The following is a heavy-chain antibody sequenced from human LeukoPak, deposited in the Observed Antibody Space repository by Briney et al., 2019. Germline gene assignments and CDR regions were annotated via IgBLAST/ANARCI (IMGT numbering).Heavy chain of an antibody. CDR1: GFILSTSE. Sequence: GGSLRLSCVASGFILSTSEMNWVRQAPGKGLEWVSYISSSGSTIYYADSVKGRFTISRDNAKNSLYLQMNSLRAEDTAVYYCARDPASYGDYWEGAFDIWGQGTMVTVSS. J-gene: IGHJ3*02. CDR2: ISSSGSTI. CDR3: ARDPASYGDYWEGAFDI. D-gene: IGHD4-17*01. V-gene: IGHV3-48*03.